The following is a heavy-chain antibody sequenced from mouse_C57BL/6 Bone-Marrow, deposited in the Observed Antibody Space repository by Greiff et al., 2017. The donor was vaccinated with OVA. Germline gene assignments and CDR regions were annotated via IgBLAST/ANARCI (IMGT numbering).Heavy chain of an antibody. CDR1: GYTFTSYW. CDR3: ARASPYYGSEGFAY. J-gene: IGHJ3*01. Sequence: VQLKESGAELVKPGASVKLSCKASGYTFTSYWMQWVKQRPGQGLEWIGEIDPSDSYTNYNQKFKGKATLTVDTSSSTAYMQLSSLTSEDSAVYYCARASPYYGSEGFAYWGQGTLVTVSA. CDR2: IDPSDSYT. D-gene: IGHD1-1*01. V-gene: IGHV1-50*01.